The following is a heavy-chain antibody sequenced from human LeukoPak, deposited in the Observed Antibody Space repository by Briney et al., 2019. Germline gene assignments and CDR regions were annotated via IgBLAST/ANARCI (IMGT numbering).Heavy chain of an antibody. CDR2: TYTSGST. J-gene: IGHJ4*02. CDR3: ARARYSGYDTLFDY. CDR1: GGSISSYY. V-gene: IGHV4-4*07. Sequence: PSETLSLTCTVSGGSISSYYWSWIRQPAGKGLEWIGRTYTSGSTNYNPSLKSRVTMSVDTSKNQFSLKLSSVTAADTAVYYCARARYSGYDTLFDYWGQGTLVTVSS. D-gene: IGHD5-12*01.